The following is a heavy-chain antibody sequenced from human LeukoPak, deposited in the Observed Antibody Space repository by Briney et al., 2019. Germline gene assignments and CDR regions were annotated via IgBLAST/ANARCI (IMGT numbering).Heavy chain of an antibody. Sequence: ASVKVSCKASGYTFTSYDINWVRQATGQGLEGMGWMNPNSGNTGYAQKFQGRVTITADESTSTAYMELSSLRSEDTAVYYCARDLWFGEFELSYYFDYWGQGTLVTVSS. CDR3: ARDLWFGEFELSYYFDY. CDR1: GYTFTSYD. D-gene: IGHD3-10*01. V-gene: IGHV1-8*01. CDR2: MNPNSGNT. J-gene: IGHJ4*02.